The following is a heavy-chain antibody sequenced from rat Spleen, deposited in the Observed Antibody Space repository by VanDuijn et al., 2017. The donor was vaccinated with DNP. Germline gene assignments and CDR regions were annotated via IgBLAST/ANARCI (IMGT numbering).Heavy chain of an antibody. J-gene: IGHJ3*01. CDR2: IKQDSTII. Sequence: EVKFVESGGGLVQPGRSLKLSCAASGFNFNDCWMGWVRQAPGKGLEWMGEIKQDSTIINHNPSLRDRFTISRDNAQNSLYLQMNNLGSEDTAIYYCVTRGTGSDNWFAHWGQGTLVTVSS. D-gene: IGHD5-1*01. CDR1: GFNFNDCW. V-gene: IGHV4-2*01. CDR3: VTRGTGSDNWFAH.